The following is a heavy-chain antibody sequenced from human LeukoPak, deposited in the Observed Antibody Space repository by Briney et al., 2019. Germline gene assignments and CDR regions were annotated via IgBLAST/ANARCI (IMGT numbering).Heavy chain of an antibody. CDR1: GYTFTGYY. CDR2: INPNSGGT. D-gene: IGHD6-19*01. J-gene: IGHJ4*02. Sequence: ASVKVSCKXSGYTFTGYYMHWVRQAPGQGLEWMGRINPNSGGTNYAQKFQGRVTMTRDTSISTAYMELSRLRSDDTAVYYCARERYSSNLRYFDYWGQRTLVTVSS. CDR3: ARERYSSNLRYFDY. V-gene: IGHV1-2*06.